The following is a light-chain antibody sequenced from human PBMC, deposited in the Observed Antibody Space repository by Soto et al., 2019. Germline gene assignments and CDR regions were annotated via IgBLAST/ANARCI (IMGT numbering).Light chain of an antibody. CDR1: SADVASSNF. Sequence: QSVLTQPASVSGSPGQSITFSCTGISADVASSNFVSWYQHRPGKAPRLILYDVSHRPSGVSDRFSGSKAGDTASLTISGLQLEDEADYYCTSYRRGPLYVFGTGTKLTVL. V-gene: IGLV2-14*03. CDR2: DVS. J-gene: IGLJ1*01. CDR3: TSYRRGPLYV.